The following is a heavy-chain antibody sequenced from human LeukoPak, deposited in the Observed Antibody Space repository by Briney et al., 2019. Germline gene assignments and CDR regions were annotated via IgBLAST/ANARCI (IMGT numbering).Heavy chain of an antibody. D-gene: IGHD5-12*01. CDR3: ARDSFSGYDSAFYYYYMDV. Sequence: SETLSLTCTVSGGSISSYYWSWIRQPPGKGLEWIGYIYYSGSTNYNPSLKSRVTISVDTSKNQFSLKLSSVTAADTAVYYCARDSFSGYDSAFYYYYMDVWGKGTTVTVSS. CDR1: GGSISSYY. CDR2: IYYSGST. J-gene: IGHJ6*03. V-gene: IGHV4-59*01.